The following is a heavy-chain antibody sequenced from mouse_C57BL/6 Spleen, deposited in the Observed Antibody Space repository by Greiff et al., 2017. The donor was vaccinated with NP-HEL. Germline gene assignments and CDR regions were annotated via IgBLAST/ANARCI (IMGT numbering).Heavy chain of an antibody. CDR1: GYTFTSYG. J-gene: IGHJ3*01. CDR2: IYPRSGNT. Sequence: QAQLKQSGAELARPGASVKLSCKASGYTFTSYGISWVKQRTGQGLEWIGEIYPRSGNTYYNEKFKGKATLTADKSSSTAYMELRSLTSEDSAVYFCARSELLQAWFAYGGQGTLVTVSA. D-gene: IGHD1-1*01. CDR3: ARSELLQAWFAY. V-gene: IGHV1-81*01.